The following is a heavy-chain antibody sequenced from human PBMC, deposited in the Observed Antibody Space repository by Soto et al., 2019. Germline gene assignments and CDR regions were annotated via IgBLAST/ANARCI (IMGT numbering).Heavy chain of an antibody. D-gene: IGHD3-9*01. Sequence: SETLSLTCTVSGGSISSGDYYWSWIRQPPGKGLEWIGYIYYSGSTYYNPSLKSRVTISVDTSKNQFSLKLSSVTAADTAVYYCARGIEYYDILTGYLHFDYWGQGTLVTVSS. CDR1: GGSISSGDYY. CDR2: IYYSGST. J-gene: IGHJ4*02. V-gene: IGHV4-30-4*01. CDR3: ARGIEYYDILTGYLHFDY.